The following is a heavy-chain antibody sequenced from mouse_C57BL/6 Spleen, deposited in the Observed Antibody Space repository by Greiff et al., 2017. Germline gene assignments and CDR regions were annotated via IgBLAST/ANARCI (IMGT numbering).Heavy chain of an antibody. Sequence: QVQLQQPGAELVKPGASVKLSCKASGYTFTSYWMHWVKQRPGQGLEWIGMIHPNSGSTNYNEKFKSKATLTVDKSSSTAYMQLSSLTSEDSAVYYCARPLLPLYAMDYWGQGTSVTVSS. CDR3: ARPLLPLYAMDY. D-gene: IGHD6-1*01. V-gene: IGHV1-64*01. J-gene: IGHJ4*01. CDR1: GYTFTSYW. CDR2: IHPNSGST.